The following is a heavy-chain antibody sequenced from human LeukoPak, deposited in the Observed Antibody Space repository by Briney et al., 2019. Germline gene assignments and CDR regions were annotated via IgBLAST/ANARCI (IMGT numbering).Heavy chain of an antibody. CDR1: GFTFSSYA. D-gene: IGHD3-22*01. Sequence: PGGSLRLSCAASGFTFSSYAMSWVRQAPGKGLEWVSAISGSGGSTYYADSVKGRFTISRDNSKNTLYLQMNSLRAEDTAVYYCAMSIRYDSSGYYRGDIWGQGTMVTVSS. CDR3: AMSIRYDSSGYYRGDI. CDR2: ISGSGGST. J-gene: IGHJ3*02. V-gene: IGHV3-23*01.